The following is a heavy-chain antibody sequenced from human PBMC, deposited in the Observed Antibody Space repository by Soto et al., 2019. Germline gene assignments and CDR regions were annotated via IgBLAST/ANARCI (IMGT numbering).Heavy chain of an antibody. Sequence: QVQLVQSGAEVKKPGASVKVSCKASGYTFTSYAMHWVRQAPGQRLELMGWINAGNGNTKYSQKFQGRVTITRDTSASTAYMELSSLRSEDTAVYYCARDLGVGAASDYCGQGTLVTVSS. J-gene: IGHJ4*02. CDR3: ARDLGVGAASDY. V-gene: IGHV1-3*01. D-gene: IGHD1-26*01. CDR2: INAGNGNT. CDR1: GYTFTSYA.